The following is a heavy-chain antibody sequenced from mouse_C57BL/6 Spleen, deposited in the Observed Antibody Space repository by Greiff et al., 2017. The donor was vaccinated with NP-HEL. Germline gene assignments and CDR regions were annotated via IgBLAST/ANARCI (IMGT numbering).Heavy chain of an antibody. CDR3: ARYYFNWYFDV. J-gene: IGHJ1*03. Sequence: QVQLQQSGAELARPGASVKLSCKASGYTFTSYGISWVKQRTGQGLEWIGEIYPRSGNTYYNEKFKGKATLTADKSSSTAYMELRSLTSEDSAVYFCARYYFNWYFDVWAQGPRSPSPQ. CDR2: IYPRSGNT. V-gene: IGHV1-81*01. D-gene: IGHD1-1*01. CDR1: GYTFTSYG.